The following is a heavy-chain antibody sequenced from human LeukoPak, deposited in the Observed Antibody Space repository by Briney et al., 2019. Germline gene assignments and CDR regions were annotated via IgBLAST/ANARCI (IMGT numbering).Heavy chain of an antibody. V-gene: IGHV1-8*03. J-gene: IGHJ4*02. Sequence: ASVKVSCKASGYTFTSYDINWVRQATGQGLEWMGWMNPNSGSTGYAQKFQGRVTITRNTSTSTAYMELSGLRSEDTAVYYCARGRSTGYPYYFEYWGQGTLVTVSS. D-gene: IGHD5-12*01. CDR3: ARGRSTGYPYYFEY. CDR1: GYTFTSYD. CDR2: MNPNSGST.